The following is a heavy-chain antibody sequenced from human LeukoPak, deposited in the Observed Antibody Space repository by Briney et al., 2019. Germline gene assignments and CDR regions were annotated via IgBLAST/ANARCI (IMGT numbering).Heavy chain of an antibody. CDR1: GGSINGYY. D-gene: IGHD6-13*01. CDR3: ARASSSWDYYYGMDV. CDR2: IYYTGST. Sequence: SETLSLTCTVSGGSINGYYWSWVRQPPGEGLEWIAYIYYTGSTNYNPSLKTRVTISVDTSKNQFSLRLNSVTAADTAVYYCARASSSWDYYYGMDVWGQGTTVTVSS. J-gene: IGHJ6*02. V-gene: IGHV4-59*08.